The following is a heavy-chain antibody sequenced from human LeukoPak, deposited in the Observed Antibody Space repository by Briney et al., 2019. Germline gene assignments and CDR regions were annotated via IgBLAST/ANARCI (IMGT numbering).Heavy chain of an antibody. CDR3: ANVAKGRYFFYYMDV. Sequence: ASVRVPCKASGYSINRFGVTWVRQAPGQGLEWIGWISSDNGIPRYADKFQGRVTLTTDTSKTTTYMELRSLRSDDSAVYFCANVAKGRYFFYYMDVWGKGTTVTVSS. V-gene: IGHV1-18*01. CDR1: GYSINRFG. CDR2: ISSDNGIP. J-gene: IGHJ6*03. D-gene: IGHD2-15*01.